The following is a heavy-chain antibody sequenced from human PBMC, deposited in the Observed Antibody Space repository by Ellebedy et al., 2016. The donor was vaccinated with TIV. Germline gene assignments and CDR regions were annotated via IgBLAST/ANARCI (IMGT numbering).Heavy chain of an antibody. V-gene: IGHV1-18*01. CDR1: GYTFTSYG. Sequence: AASVKVSCKASGYTFTSYGIRWVRQAPGQGLEWMGWISAYNGNTNYAQKLQGRVTMTTDTSTSTAYMELRSLRSDDTAGYYCARRVGREWYRYWPYFDYWGQGTLVTVSS. CDR3: ARRVGREWYRYWPYFDY. D-gene: IGHD3-16*02. J-gene: IGHJ4*02. CDR2: ISAYNGNT.